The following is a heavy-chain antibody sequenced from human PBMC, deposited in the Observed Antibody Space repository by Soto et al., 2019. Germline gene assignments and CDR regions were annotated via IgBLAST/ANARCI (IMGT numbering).Heavy chain of an antibody. CDR1: GGTFSSYS. CDR2: IIPIFGTA. Sequence: ASVKFSCKASGGTFSSYSISWVRQAPGQGLEWMGGIIPIFGTANYAQKFQGRVTITADESTSTAYMELSSLRSGDTAVYYCARVGGGLASLGYYGKDVWGQGTTVNVSS. CDR3: ARVGGGLASLGYYGKDV. J-gene: IGHJ6*02. V-gene: IGHV1-69*13. D-gene: IGHD3-10*01.